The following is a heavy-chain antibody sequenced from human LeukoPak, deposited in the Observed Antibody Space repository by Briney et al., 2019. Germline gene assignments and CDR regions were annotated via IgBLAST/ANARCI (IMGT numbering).Heavy chain of an antibody. Sequence: SETLSLTCTVSGGSISSSSYYWGWIRQPPGKGLEWIVSIYYSGSTYYNPSLKSRVTISVDTSKNQFSLKLSSVTAADTAVYYCARVFKGYWGQGTLVTVSS. CDR1: GGSISSSSYY. CDR3: ARVFKGY. V-gene: IGHV4-39*01. J-gene: IGHJ4*02. CDR2: IYYSGST.